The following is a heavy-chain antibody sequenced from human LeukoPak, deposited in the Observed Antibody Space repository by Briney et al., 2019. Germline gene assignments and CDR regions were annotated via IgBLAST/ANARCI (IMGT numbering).Heavy chain of an antibody. V-gene: IGHV3-11*04. CDR2: ISSSGSTI. CDR3: AISRMWLDHAFDI. Sequence: AGGSLRLSCAASGFTFSDYYMSWIRQAPGKGPEWVSDISSSGSTIYYAESVKGRFTISRDNAKNSLYLQMNSLRAGDMAVYYCAISRMWLDHAFDIWGQGTMVTVSS. D-gene: IGHD6-19*01. J-gene: IGHJ3*02. CDR1: GFTFSDYY.